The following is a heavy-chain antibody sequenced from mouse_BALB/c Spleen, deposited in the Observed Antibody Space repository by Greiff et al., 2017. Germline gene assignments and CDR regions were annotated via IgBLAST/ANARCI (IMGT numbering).Heavy chain of an antibody. Sequence: EVQLVESGPGLVKPSQSLSLTCSVTGYSITSGYYWNWIRQFPGNKLEWMGYISYDGSNNYNPSLKNRISITRDTSKNQFFLKLNSVTTEDTATYYCAREGDSSGYVNYWGQGTTLTVSS. D-gene: IGHD3-2*01. CDR3: AREGDSSGYVNY. CDR2: ISYDGSN. J-gene: IGHJ2*01. CDR1: GYSITSGYY. V-gene: IGHV3-6*02.